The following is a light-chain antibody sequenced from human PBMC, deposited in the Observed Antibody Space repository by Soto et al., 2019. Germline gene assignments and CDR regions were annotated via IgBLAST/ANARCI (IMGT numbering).Light chain of an antibody. CDR1: QGISTF. CDR3: QQSYATVRT. J-gene: IGKJ4*01. CDR2: AAS. Sequence: DIQMTQSPSSLSTSVGDRVTITCRASQGISTFLNWYQQKPGKAPRLLIYAASRLQSGVPARFSGSGAETDFTLTITSLQPEDFGIYYCQQSYATVRTFGGGTKVDMK. V-gene: IGKV1-39*01.